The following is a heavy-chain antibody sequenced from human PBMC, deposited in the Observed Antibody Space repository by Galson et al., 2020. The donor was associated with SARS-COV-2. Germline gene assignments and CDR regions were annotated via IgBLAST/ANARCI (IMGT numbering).Heavy chain of an antibody. J-gene: IGHJ6*02. Sequence: GGSLRLSCAASGFTFSSYAMSWVRQAPGKGLEWVSAISGSGGSTYYADSVKGRFTISRDNSKNTLYLQMNSLRAEDTALYYCAKDIVGYYKYYYDGMDVWGQGTTVTVSS. D-gene: IGHD3-10*01. CDR3: AKDIVGYYKYYYDGMDV. CDR1: GFTFSSYA. V-gene: IGHV3-23*01. CDR2: ISGSGGST.